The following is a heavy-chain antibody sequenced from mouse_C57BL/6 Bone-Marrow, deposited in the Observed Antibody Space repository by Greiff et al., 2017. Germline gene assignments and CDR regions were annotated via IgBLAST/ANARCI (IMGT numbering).Heavy chain of an antibody. CDR1: GYTFTDYY. Sequence: VQLQQSGPELVKPGASVKISCKASGYTFTDYYINWVKQRPGQGLEWIGMIHPNSGSTNYNEKFKSKATLTVDKSSSTAYMQLSSLTSEDSAVYYCARHFDYWGQGTTLTVSS. V-gene: IGHV1-64*01. J-gene: IGHJ2*01. CDR2: IHPNSGST. CDR3: ARHFDY.